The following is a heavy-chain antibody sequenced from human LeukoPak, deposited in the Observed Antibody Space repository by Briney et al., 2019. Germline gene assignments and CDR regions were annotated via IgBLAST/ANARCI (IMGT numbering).Heavy chain of an antibody. D-gene: IGHD2-2*01. CDR2: IKEDGSEE. CDR3: ARPRYCSSISCYFHAFDV. J-gene: IGHJ3*01. V-gene: IGHV3-7*01. Sequence: GGSLRLSCAASGFNFNTFWMTWVRQAPGKGLEWVANIKEDGSEEYYVDSVKGRFAISRDNAKNSLYLQMNSLRAEDTAVYYCARPRYCSSISCYFHAFDVWGQGTMVTVSS. CDR1: GFNFNTFW.